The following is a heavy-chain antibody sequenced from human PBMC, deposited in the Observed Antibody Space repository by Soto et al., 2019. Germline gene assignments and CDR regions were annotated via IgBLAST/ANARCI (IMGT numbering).Heavy chain of an antibody. CDR3: AYTSSSGGWFDP. Sequence: KQSQTLSLTCAISGDSVSGNSAAWNWIRQSPSRGLEWLGKTKYRSKWYNDYAASVKSRITINADTSKNQFSLQLNSVTPEDTAVYYCAYTSSSGGWFDPWGQGTLVTVSS. J-gene: IGHJ5*02. D-gene: IGHD6-6*01. V-gene: IGHV6-1*01. CDR1: GDSVSGNSAA. CDR2: TKYRSKWYN.